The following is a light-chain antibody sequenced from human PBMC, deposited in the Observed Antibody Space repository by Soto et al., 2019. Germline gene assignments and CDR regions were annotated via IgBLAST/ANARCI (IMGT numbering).Light chain of an antibody. Sequence: EIVLTQSPGTLSLFPGERATLSCRASRSLITRYLAWYQQKPGQAPRLLIYGASSRATGIPDRFSGSGSGTDFTLTISRLEPEDFAVYSCQQYGTSPTFGQGKRLEIK. CDR2: GAS. CDR3: QQYGTSPT. V-gene: IGKV3-20*01. CDR1: RSLITRY. J-gene: IGKJ5*01.